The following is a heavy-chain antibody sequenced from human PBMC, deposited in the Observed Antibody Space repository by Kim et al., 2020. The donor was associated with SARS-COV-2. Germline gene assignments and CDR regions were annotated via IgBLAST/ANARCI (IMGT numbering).Heavy chain of an antibody. J-gene: IGHJ3*02. V-gene: IGHV3-30*04. CDR3: ARGYGDYDGGAFDI. CDR1: GFTFSSYA. CDR2: ISYDGSNK. Sequence: GGSLRLSCAASGFTFSSYAMHWVRQAPGKGLEWVAVISYDGSNKYYAYSVKGRFTISRDNSKNTLYLQMNSLRAEDTAVYYCARGYGDYDGGAFDIWGQG. D-gene: IGHD4-17*01.